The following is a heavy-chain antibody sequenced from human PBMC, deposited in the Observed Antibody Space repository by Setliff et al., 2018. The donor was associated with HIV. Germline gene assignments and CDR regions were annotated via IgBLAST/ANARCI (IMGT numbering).Heavy chain of an antibody. CDR1: GDFISRYY. Sequence: PSETLSLTCSVFGDFISRYYWSWIRQSPARELEWVGYVYQSGTTNFNPTLKSRVTMSLDTSRSQLSPNLRSVTAADTGVYYCARVALLNDLILTPPEYVDIWGQGTQVTVSS. J-gene: IGHJ4*02. D-gene: IGHD5-12*01. CDR2: VYQSGTT. V-gene: IGHV4-59*03. CDR3: ARVALLNDLILTPPEYVDI.